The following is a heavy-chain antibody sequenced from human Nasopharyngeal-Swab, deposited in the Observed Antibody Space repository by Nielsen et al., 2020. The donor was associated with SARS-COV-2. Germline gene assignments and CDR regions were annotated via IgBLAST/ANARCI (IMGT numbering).Heavy chain of an antibody. CDR3: ARAAAGTYPFDY. V-gene: IGHV5-51*01. CDR2: IYPGDSDT. J-gene: IGHJ4*02. CDR1: GYSFTSYW. Sequence: GGSLRLSCKGSGYSFTSYWIGWVRQMPGKGLEWMGIIYPGDSDTRYSPSFQGPVTISADKSISTAYLQWSSLKASDTAMYYCARAAAGTYPFDYWGQGTLVTVSS. D-gene: IGHD6-13*01.